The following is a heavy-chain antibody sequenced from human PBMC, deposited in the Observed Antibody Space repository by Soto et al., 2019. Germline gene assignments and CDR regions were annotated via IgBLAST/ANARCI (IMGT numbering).Heavy chain of an antibody. CDR3: AKRRDWPYAMDV. J-gene: IGHJ6*02. CDR2: VNTYNGNI. V-gene: IGHV1-18*01. CDR1: GYIFTSYD. Sequence: VASVKVSCKASGYIFTSYDISWVRQAPGQGLEWMGWVNTYNGNINYAQKVQGRVTMTTDTSTSTAYMELRSLTSDDTAVYYCAKRRDWPYAMDVWGQGTLVTVSS. D-gene: IGHD1-1*01.